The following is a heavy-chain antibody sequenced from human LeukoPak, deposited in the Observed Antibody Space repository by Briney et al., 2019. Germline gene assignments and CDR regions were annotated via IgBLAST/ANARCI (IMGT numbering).Heavy chain of an antibody. D-gene: IGHD2-2*01. CDR1: GFTFSDYY. J-gene: IGHJ4*02. Sequence: PGGSLRLSCAASGFTFSDYYMSWIRQAPGKGLEWVSYISSSGSTIYYADSVKGRFTISRDNAKNSLYLQMNSLRAEDTAVYYCARDYCSSTSCYGETTDYWGQGTLVTVSS. CDR3: ARDYCSSTSCYGETTDY. V-gene: IGHV3-11*04. CDR2: ISSSGSTI.